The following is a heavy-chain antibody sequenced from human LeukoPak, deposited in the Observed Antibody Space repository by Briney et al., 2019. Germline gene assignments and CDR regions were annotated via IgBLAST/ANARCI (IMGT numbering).Heavy chain of an antibody. CDR3: ARGVCDFWSGYPTWAGDYYYYYMDV. D-gene: IGHD3-3*01. J-gene: IGHJ6*03. CDR1: GGSISSGSYY. CDR2: IYTSGST. Sequence: SETLSLTCTVSGGSISSGSYYWSWVRQPAGKGLEWVGRIYTSGSTNYNPSLKSRVTISVDTSKNQFSLKLSSVTAADTAVYYCARGVCDFWSGYPTWAGDYYYYYMDVWGQGTLVTVSS. V-gene: IGHV4-61*02.